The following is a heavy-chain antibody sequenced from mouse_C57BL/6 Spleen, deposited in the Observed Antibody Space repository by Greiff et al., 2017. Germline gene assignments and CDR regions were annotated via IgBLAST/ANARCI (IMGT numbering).Heavy chain of an antibody. CDR1: GFTFSSYA. J-gene: IGHJ2*01. D-gene: IGHD1-1*01. V-gene: IGHV5-9-1*02. Sequence: EVKLVESGEGLVKPGGSLKLSCAASGFTFSSYAMSWVRQTPEKRLEWVAYISSGGDYIYYADTVKGRFTISRDNARNTLYLQMSSLKSEDTAMYYCTRDPHYYGSSYFDYWGQGTTLTVSS. CDR2: ISSGGDYI. CDR3: TRDPHYYGSSYFDY.